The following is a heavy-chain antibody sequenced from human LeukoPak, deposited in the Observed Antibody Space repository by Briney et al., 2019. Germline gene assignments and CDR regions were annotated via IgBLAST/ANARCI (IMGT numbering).Heavy chain of an antibody. J-gene: IGHJ4*02. CDR2: IYYSGST. CDR3: ARVCAMRRPTCWFDY. D-gene: IGHD1-1*01. V-gene: IGHV4-28*03. Sequence: SETLSLTCAVSGYSISSSNWWGWTRQPPGKGLEWIGYIYYSGSTYYNPSLKSRVTMSVDTSKSQFSLKLSSVTAVDTAVYYCARVCAMRRPTCWFDYWGQGTLVTVSS. CDR1: GYSISSSNW.